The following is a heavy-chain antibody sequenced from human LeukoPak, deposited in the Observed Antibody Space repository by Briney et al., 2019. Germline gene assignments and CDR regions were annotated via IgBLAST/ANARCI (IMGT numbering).Heavy chain of an antibody. J-gene: IGHJ1*01. CDR3: ARHPLYYDSSGHFPFQH. V-gene: IGHV4-34*01. D-gene: IGHD3-22*01. CDR1: GGSFSGYY. Sequence: PSETLSLTCAVYGGSFSGYYWSWIRQPPGKGLEWIGEINHSGSTNYNPSLKSRVTISVDTSKNQFSLKLSSVTAADTAVYYCARHPLYYDSSGHFPFQHWGQGTLVTVSS. CDR2: INHSGST.